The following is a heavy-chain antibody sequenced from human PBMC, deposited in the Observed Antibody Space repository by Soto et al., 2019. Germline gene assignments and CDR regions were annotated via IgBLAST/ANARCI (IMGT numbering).Heavy chain of an antibody. CDR2: ITDSGDDT. D-gene: IGHD2-2*01. J-gene: IGHJ4*02. CDR1: GFTFNNYA. V-gene: IGHV3-23*01. Sequence: GGSLRLSCAASGFTFNNYAMGWVRQAPGKGLEWVSAITDSGDDTYYIDSVKGRFTISRDNSKSTLYLQMNSLRAEDTAIYYCSKLGSSSWSPHYYFDYWGQGTLVTVSS. CDR3: SKLGSSSWSPHYYFDY.